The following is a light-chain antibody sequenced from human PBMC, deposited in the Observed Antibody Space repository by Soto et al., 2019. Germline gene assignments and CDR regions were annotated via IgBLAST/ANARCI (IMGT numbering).Light chain of an antibody. J-gene: IGKJ1*01. CDR3: LQDHDDSWT. CDR2: AAS. V-gene: IGKV1-39*01. CDR1: QSISSY. Sequence: DIQMTQSPSSLSASVGDRFTITCRASQSISSYLNWYQQKPGKAPKLLIYAASSLQSGVPSRFRGSRSGTEFTLTVSSLQPEDFATYYCLQDHDDSWTFGQGTKVDIK.